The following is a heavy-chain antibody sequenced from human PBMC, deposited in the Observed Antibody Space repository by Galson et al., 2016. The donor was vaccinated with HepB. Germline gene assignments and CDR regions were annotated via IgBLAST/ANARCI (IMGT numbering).Heavy chain of an antibody. CDR2: IWYDGSNE. J-gene: IGHJ6*02. Sequence: SLRLSCAASGFSFNIHGMYWVRQAPGKGLEWVGSIWYDGSNEYYSDSVKGRFTISRDNSRNTLYLQMSSLSVEDTAVYYCAREMWGNERFNYGMDVWGQGTTVTVSS. D-gene: IGHD1-1*01. CDR3: AREMWGNERFNYGMDV. V-gene: IGHV3-33*01. CDR1: GFSFNIHG.